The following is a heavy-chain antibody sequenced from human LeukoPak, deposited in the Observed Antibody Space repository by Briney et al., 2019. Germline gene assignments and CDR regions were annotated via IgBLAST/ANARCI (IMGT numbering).Heavy chain of an antibody. Sequence: PGGSLRLSCAASGFTFSSYEMNWVRQAPGKGLEWVSYISSSGSTIYYADSVKGRFTISRDNAKNSLYLQMNSLRAEDTAVYYCAKEAKLLWFGELLRSPAHFDYWGQGTLVTVSS. CDR3: AKEAKLLWFGELLRSPAHFDY. CDR1: GFTFSSYE. CDR2: ISSSGSTI. D-gene: IGHD3-10*01. J-gene: IGHJ4*02. V-gene: IGHV3-48*03.